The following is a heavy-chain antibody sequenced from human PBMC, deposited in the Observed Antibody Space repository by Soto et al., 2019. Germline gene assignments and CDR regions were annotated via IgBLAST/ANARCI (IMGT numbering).Heavy chain of an antibody. J-gene: IGHJ6*02. D-gene: IGHD2-15*01. CDR1: GFTFSNYA. V-gene: IGHV3-23*01. CDR2: IGDSGGYT. CDR3: AKIFEAATQSYYYGMDV. Sequence: GGSLRLSCAASGFTFSNYAMIWVRQAPGKGLEYVSAIGDSGGYTHYADSVKGRFTISRDNSKNTLFLQMNSLRAEDTAVYYCAKIFEAATQSYYYGMDVWGRGTTVTVSS.